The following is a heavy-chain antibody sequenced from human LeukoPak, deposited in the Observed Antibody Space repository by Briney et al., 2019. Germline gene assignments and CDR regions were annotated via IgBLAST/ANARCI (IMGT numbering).Heavy chain of an antibody. CDR3: AKDLTTGTLSFDY. D-gene: IGHD1-1*01. J-gene: IGHJ4*02. Sequence: PGGSLRLSCAASGFILSDYHMSWIRQAPGKGLEWVSYISEFGTTTYYADSVKGRFTISRDNAKKSVYLQMNSLRAEDTAVYYCAKDLTTGTLSFDYWGQGTLVTVSS. CDR2: ISEFGTTT. V-gene: IGHV3-11*04. CDR1: GFILSDYH.